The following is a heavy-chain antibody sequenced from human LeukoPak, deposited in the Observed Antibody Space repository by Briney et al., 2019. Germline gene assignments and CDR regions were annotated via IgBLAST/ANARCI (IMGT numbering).Heavy chain of an antibody. CDR3: ASMVRGVIIRDY. V-gene: IGHV4-4*02. J-gene: IGHJ4*02. D-gene: IGHD3-10*01. Sequence: SETLSLTCAVSGGSISSSNWWSWVRQPPGKGLEWIGEIYHSGSTNYNPSLKSRVTISVDKSKSQFSLKLSSVTAADTAVYYCASMVRGVIIRDYWGQGTLVTVSS. CDR2: IYHSGST. CDR1: GGSISSSNW.